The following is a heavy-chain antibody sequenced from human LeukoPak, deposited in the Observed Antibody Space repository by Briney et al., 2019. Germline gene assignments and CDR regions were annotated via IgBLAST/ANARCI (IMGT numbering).Heavy chain of an antibody. Sequence: ASVKVSSKASGYTFTGYYIHWVRQAPGQGLEGMGWINPNSGDTNYAQKFQGEVTMTRDTYISTAYMELSRLRSDDTAVFYCARGGTGIYYYFYMDVWGKGTTVTVSS. CDR1: GYTFTGYY. CDR3: ARGGTGIYYYFYMDV. J-gene: IGHJ6*03. V-gene: IGHV1-2*02. D-gene: IGHD3-10*01. CDR2: INPNSGDT.